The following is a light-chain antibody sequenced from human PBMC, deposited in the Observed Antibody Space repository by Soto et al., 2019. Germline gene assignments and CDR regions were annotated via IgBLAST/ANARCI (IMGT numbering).Light chain of an antibody. CDR3: SAWDASLNGYV. Sequence: QTVVTQPPSPSGTPGQRVTISCSGSSSNIGSKTVNWYQQLPGTAPKLLIYSNYQRPSGVPDRFSGSKSGTSASLAISGLQSEDEADYYCSAWDASLNGYVFGTGTKLTVL. CDR2: SNY. J-gene: IGLJ1*01. V-gene: IGLV1-44*01. CDR1: SSNIGSKT.